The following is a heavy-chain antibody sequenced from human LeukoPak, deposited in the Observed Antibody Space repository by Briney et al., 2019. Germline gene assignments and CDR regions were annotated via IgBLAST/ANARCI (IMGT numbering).Heavy chain of an antibody. CDR3: ATLDSYYDNSGRPLVPD. D-gene: IGHD3-22*01. CDR1: GYTLTDFS. V-gene: IGHV1-24*01. CDR2: FNREDDEA. J-gene: IGHJ4*02. Sequence: GASVKVSCNISGYTLTDFSMHWVRQAPGKGLEWMGGFNREDDEAIYAPHFQGRVTVTEDTSTDTAYMELSSLSSEDTAVYYCATLDSYYDNSGRPLVPDWGQGTLVTVSS.